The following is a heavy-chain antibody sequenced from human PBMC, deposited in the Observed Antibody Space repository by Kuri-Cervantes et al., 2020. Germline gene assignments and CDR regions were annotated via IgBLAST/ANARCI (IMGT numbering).Heavy chain of an antibody. D-gene: IGHD4-17*01. CDR3: AREAAVTTFSRRVGFDY. J-gene: IGHJ4*02. CDR2: IYFSGST. Sequence: ESLKISCTVSGGSVSSGGYYWSWIRQPPGKGLEWIGYIYFSGSTNYNPSLKSRVTISVDTSKNQFSLRLSSVTAADTAVYYCAREAAVTTFSRRVGFDYWGQGTLVTVSS. V-gene: IGHV4-61*08. CDR1: GGSVSSGGYY.